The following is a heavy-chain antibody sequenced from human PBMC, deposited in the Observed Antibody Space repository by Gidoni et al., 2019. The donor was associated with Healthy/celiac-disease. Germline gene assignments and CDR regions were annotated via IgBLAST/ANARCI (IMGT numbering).Heavy chain of an antibody. D-gene: IGHD1-7*01. CDR2: INPSGGST. CDR3: ARDTYKLDYWDYYFDY. CDR1: GYTFTSYY. J-gene: IGHJ4*02. V-gene: IGHV1-46*01. Sequence: QVQLVQSGAEVKKPGASVKVSCKASGYTFTSYYMHWVRQAPGQGLEWMGIINPSGGSTSYAQKFQGRVTMTRDTSTSTVYMELSSLRSEDTAVYYCARDTYKLDYWDYYFDYWGQGTLVTVSS.